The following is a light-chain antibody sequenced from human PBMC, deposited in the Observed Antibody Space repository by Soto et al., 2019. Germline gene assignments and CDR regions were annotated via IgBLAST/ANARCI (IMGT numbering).Light chain of an antibody. CDR1: QDAGSW. CDR3: QHADGLRAIT. J-gene: IGKJ4*01. V-gene: IGKV1-12*01. Sequence: DIQMTQSPPFVSASVGDRVTISCRASQDAGSWLSWFHQKPGGPPNLLIFHTSRLQTGVPSRFAGRGSGTEFTLTISSLQPEDFGTYYCQHADGLRAITFGGGTTVEI. CDR2: HTS.